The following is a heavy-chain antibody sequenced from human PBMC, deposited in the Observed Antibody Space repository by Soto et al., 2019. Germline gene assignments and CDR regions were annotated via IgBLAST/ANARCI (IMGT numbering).Heavy chain of an antibody. CDR2: ISGSGGST. CDR3: AKMGVVVTDTQTFTEYFQH. V-gene: IGHV3-23*01. J-gene: IGHJ1*01. D-gene: IGHD2-15*01. CDR1: GITFSSYA. Sequence: EVQLLESGGGLVQPGGSLRLSCAASGITFSSYAMSWVRQAPGKGLEWVSTISGSGGSTYYADSVKGRFTISRDNSKNTLYLQMNSLRAEDTAVYHCAKMGVVVTDTQTFTEYFQHWGQGTLVTVSS.